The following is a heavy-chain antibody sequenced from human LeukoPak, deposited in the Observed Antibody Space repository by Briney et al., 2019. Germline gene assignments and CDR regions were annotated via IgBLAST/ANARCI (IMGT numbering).Heavy chain of an antibody. Sequence: PSETLSLTCTVSGGSISSYYWSWIRQPAGKGLEWIGRIYTSGSTNYNPSLKSRVTMSVDTSKNQFSLKLSSVTAADTAVYYCARGVDYYDSSGYALGYGMDIWGQGTTVTVSS. CDR1: GGSISSYY. V-gene: IGHV4-4*07. D-gene: IGHD3-22*01. J-gene: IGHJ6*02. CDR2: IYTSGST. CDR3: ARGVDYYDSSGYALGYGMDI.